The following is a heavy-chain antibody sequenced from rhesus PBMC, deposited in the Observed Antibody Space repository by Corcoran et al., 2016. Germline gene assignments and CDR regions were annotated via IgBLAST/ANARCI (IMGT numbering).Heavy chain of an antibody. J-gene: IGHJ4*01. CDR3: ARVDTATETFDY. V-gene: IGHV4-122*02. CDR1: GSSLSRGYG. CDR2: ISYSGST. Sequence: QLQLQESGPGLVKPSETLSLTCAVSGSSLSRGYGWRWIRQPPGTGLEWIGYISYSGSTSYNPSLKRRGTISRDTSKNQFSLKLSSVTAADTAVYYCARVDTATETFDYWDQGVLVTVSS. D-gene: IGHD5-12*01.